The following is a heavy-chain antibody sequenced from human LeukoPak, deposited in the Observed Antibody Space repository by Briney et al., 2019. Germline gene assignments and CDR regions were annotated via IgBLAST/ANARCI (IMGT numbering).Heavy chain of an antibody. V-gene: IGHV1-2*02. CDR2: INPNTGGT. J-gene: IGHJ4*02. CDR3: ARARGHIYSDYDLFDH. CDR1: GYTFTDYY. D-gene: IGHD5-12*01. Sequence: ASVKVSCKASGYTFTDYYMHWVRQAPGQGLEWMGWINPNTGGTDYAQKFQGGVTMTRDTSISTAYMELSRLRSDDTAVYYCARARGHIYSDYDLFDHWGQGTLVTVSS.